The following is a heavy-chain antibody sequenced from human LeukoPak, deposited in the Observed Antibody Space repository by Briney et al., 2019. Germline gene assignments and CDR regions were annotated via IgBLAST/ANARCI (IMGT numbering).Heavy chain of an antibody. CDR1: GFTFTSSA. D-gene: IGHD1-26*01. V-gene: IGHV1-58*01. CDR3: AQGERLYTVSSNFDY. J-gene: IGHJ4*02. Sequence: LVKVSCRACGFTFTSSAVQWVRQARGQRLEWMGWIVVGSGNTNYTQKFQERVTITRDMSTSTAYMELSSLRSEDTAVYYGAQGERLYTVSSNFDYWGQGTLVTVPS. CDR2: IVVGSGNT.